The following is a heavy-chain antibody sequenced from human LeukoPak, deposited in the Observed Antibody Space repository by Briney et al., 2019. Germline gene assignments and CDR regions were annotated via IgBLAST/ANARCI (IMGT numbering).Heavy chain of an antibody. CDR3: ASSSESEIVVVPAAIPFDY. J-gene: IGHJ4*02. CDR2: IYYSGST. Sequence: SETLSLTCTVSGGSISSYYWSWIRQPPGKGLEWIGYIYYSGSTNYNPSLKSRVTISVDTSKNQFSLKLSSVTAADTAVYYCASSSESEIVVVPAAIPFDYWGQGTLVTVSS. V-gene: IGHV4-59*12. D-gene: IGHD2-2*01. CDR1: GGSISSYY.